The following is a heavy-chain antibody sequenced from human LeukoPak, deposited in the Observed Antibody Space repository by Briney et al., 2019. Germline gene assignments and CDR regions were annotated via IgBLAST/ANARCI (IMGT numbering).Heavy chain of an antibody. CDR3: AKPSSLWFGELLNWFDP. J-gene: IGHJ5*02. CDR1: GFTFSSYG. V-gene: IGHV3-23*01. CDR2: ISGSGGGT. Sequence: GGSLRLSCAASGFTFSSYGMSWVRQAPGKGLEWVSAISGSGGGTYYADSVKGRFTISRDNSKNTLYLQMTSLRAEDTAVYYCAKPSSLWFGELLNWFDPWGQGTLVTVSS. D-gene: IGHD3-10*01.